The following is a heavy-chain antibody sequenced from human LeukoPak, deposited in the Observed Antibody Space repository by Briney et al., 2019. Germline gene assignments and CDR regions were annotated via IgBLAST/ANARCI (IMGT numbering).Heavy chain of an antibody. Sequence: SVKVSCKASGGTFSSYAISWVRQAPGQGLEWMGGIIPIFGTANYAQKSQGRVTITADESTSTAYMELSSLRSEDTAVYYCASQVGDFWSGYYYDWGQGTLVTVSS. V-gene: IGHV1-69*13. J-gene: IGHJ4*02. CDR2: IIPIFGTA. CDR3: ASQVGDFWSGYYYD. D-gene: IGHD3-3*01. CDR1: GGTFSSYA.